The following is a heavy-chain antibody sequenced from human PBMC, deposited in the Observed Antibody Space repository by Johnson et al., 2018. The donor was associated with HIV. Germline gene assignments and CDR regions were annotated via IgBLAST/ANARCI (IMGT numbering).Heavy chain of an antibody. CDR2: INWNSGSI. Sequence: VQLVESGGGLVQPGRSLRLSCAASGFTFDDYGMHWVRQAPGKGLEWVSGINWNSGSIGYADSVKGRFTISRDNSKNTLYLQMNSLRAEDTAVYYCARARTVVIARPDAFDIWGQGTMVTVSS. D-gene: IGHD2-21*01. CDR1: GFTFDDYG. V-gene: IGHV3-9*01. CDR3: ARARTVVIARPDAFDI. J-gene: IGHJ3*02.